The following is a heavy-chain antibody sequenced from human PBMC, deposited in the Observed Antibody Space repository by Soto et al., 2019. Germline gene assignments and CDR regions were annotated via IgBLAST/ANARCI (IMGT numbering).Heavy chain of an antibody. Sequence: GGSLRLSCAVSGYTFSSFDMSWVRQAPGKGLEWVSTIYSGGTTYYADSVKGRFTISRDSSQNTVYLQMNSLRAEDTAVYFCARLGSSRTYNFWGQGTLVTVST. D-gene: IGHD4-4*01. J-gene: IGHJ4*02. CDR3: ARLGSSRTYNF. CDR1: GYTFSSFD. V-gene: IGHV3-66*04. CDR2: IYSGGTT.